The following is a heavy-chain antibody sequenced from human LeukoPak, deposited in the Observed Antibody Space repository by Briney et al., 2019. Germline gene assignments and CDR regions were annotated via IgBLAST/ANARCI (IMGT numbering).Heavy chain of an antibody. CDR1: RFTFSSYS. D-gene: IGHD6-6*01. V-gene: IGHV3-21*01. CDR3: ARDRRPYSSSSGIDY. Sequence: GGSLRLSCVASRFTFSSYSMSWVRQAPGKGLEWVSSISSSSSYIYYADSVKGRFTISRDNAKNSLYLQMNSLRAEDTAVYYCARDRRPYSSSSGIDYWGQGTLVTVSS. CDR2: ISSSSSYI. J-gene: IGHJ4*02.